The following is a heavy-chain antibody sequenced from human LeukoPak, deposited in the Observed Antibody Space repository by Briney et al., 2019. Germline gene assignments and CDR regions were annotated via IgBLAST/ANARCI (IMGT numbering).Heavy chain of an antibody. J-gene: IGHJ4*02. CDR1: GGSISSGGYS. CDR3: ARGFGDYGDLFDY. V-gene: IGHV4-30-2*01. Sequence: SETLSLTCAVSGGSISSGGYSWSWIRQPPGKGLEWIGYIYHSGSTYYNPSLKSRVTISVDRSKNQFSLKLSSVIAADTAVYYCARGFGDYGDLFDYWGQGTLVTVSS. CDR2: IYHSGST. D-gene: IGHD4-17*01.